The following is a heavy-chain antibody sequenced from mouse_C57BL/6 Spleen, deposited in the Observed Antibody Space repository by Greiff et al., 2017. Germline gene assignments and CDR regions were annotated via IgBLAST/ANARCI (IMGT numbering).Heavy chain of an antibody. CDR3: AVAKDYAMDY. D-gene: IGHD1-1*01. J-gene: IGHJ4*01. CDR1: GYAFTNYL. V-gene: IGHV1-54*01. CDR2: INPGSGGT. Sequence: QVQLQQSGAELVRPGTSVKVSCKASGYAFTNYLLELVKQRPGPGLEWIGVINPGSGGTNYNEKFKGKATLTADKSSSTAYMQLSSLTSEDSAVYFCAVAKDYAMDYWGQGTSVTVSS.